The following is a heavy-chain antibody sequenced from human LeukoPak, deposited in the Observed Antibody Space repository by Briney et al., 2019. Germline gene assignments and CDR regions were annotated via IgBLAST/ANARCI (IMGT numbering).Heavy chain of an antibody. D-gene: IGHD2-2*01. J-gene: IGHJ4*02. CDR2: IIPILGRA. CDR1: GGTFSNYA. V-gene: IGHV1-69*04. Sequence: GASVKVSCKASGGTFSNYAISWVRQAPGQGLGWMGRIIPILGRATYAPKFQGTVTMTADISTTTAFMKLGSLRSEDTALYFCARGSNYQLPLDQWGQGALVTVSS. CDR3: ARGSNYQLPLDQ.